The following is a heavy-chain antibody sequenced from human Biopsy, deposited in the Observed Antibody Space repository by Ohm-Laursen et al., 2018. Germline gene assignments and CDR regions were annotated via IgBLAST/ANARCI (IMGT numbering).Heavy chain of an antibody. CDR1: GYTFTRYY. CDR3: ARDRIGGRGDPPDH. J-gene: IGHJ4*02. V-gene: IGHV1-46*01. CDR2: INPSGGST. Sequence: GASVKVSCKASGYTFTRYYIHWVRQAPGQGLEWMGKINPSGGSTSYAQKFQGRVTMTRDTSTTTVYMELSSLRSEDTAVYYCARDRIGGRGDPPDHWGQGTLVTVSS. D-gene: IGHD3-10*01.